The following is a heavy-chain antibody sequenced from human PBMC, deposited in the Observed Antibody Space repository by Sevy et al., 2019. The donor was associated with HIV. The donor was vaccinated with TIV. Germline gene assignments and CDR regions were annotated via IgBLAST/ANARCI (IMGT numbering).Heavy chain of an antibody. J-gene: IGHJ3*02. CDR3: ARALYLDSIGYHSAYAFDI. V-gene: IGHV1-2*02. CDR1: GYTFTDYY. CDR2: INPKSDAP. D-gene: IGHD3-22*01. Sequence: ASVKASCKASGYTFTDYYIHWMRQAPGQGLEWMGWINPKSDAPLYAQKFQGRITMTTDTSTSTAYMELSRLRSDDTAMYFCARALYLDSIGYHSAYAFDIWAQGTMVTVSS.